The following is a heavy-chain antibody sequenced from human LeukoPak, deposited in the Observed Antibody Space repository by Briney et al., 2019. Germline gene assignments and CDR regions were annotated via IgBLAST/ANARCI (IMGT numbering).Heavy chain of an antibody. CDR2: ISGDGTTT. Sequence: KPGGSLRLSCAASGFTFSTSWMHWVRQAPGKGLVWVSRISGDGTTTTYADSVKGRFTISRDNAKNTLFLQMNSLRVDDTAVYYCARDLWGAGDCWGQGTLVTVSS. CDR1: GFTFSTSW. D-gene: IGHD1-26*01. J-gene: IGHJ4*02. V-gene: IGHV3-74*01. CDR3: ARDLWGAGDC.